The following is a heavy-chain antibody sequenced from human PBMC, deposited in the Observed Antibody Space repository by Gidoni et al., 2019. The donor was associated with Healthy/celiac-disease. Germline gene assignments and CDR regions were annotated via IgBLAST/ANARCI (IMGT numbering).Heavy chain of an antibody. Sequence: QVQLQESGPGLVKPSWTLSLTCAVSGGSIRRSNWWSWVRQPPGKGLEWIGEIYHSGSTNYNPSLKSRVTISVDKSKNQFSLKLSSVTAADTAVYYCARVLAAAGTHYADYWGQGTLVTVSS. CDR2: IYHSGST. V-gene: IGHV4-4*02. J-gene: IGHJ4*02. CDR1: GGSIRRSNW. CDR3: ARVLAAAGTHYADY. D-gene: IGHD6-13*01.